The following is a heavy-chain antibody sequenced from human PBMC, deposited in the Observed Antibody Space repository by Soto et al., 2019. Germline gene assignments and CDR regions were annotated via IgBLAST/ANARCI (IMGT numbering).Heavy chain of an antibody. V-gene: IGHV5-51*01. J-gene: IGHJ3*02. CDR2: IYPGDSDT. D-gene: IGHD2-15*01. CDR1: GYSFTSYW. CDR3: ARRYCSGGSCYLLRAFDI. Sequence: GESLKISCKGSGYSFTSYWIRWVRQMPGKGLEWMGIIYPGDSDTRYSPSFQGQVTISADKSISTAYLQWSSLKASDTAMYYCARRYCSGGSCYLLRAFDIWGQGTMVTVSS.